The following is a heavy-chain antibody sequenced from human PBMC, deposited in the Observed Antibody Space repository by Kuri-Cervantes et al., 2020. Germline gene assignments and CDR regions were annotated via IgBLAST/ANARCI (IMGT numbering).Heavy chain of an antibody. CDR3: TTDVDWLYYYYYGMDV. CDR1: GFTFSSYG. CDR2: ISYDGSNK. V-gene: IGHV3-30*03. Sequence: GESLKISCAASGFTFSSYGMHWVRQAPGKGLEWVAVISYDGSNKYYADSVKGRFTISRDNSKNTLYLQMNSLRAEDTAVYYCTTDVDWLYYYYYGMDVWGQGTTVTVSS. D-gene: IGHD3-9*01. J-gene: IGHJ6*02.